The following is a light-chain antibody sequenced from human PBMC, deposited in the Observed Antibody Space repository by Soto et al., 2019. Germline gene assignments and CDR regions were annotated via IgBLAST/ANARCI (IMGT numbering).Light chain of an antibody. Sequence: DIQMTQSPSSLSASVGDRITITCQASKDINKYLNWYQQKLGKAPKLLIYDASNLQRGVPSRFSGSGSGTHFSLSISSLQPEEIATYYCQQSENGPLTFGGGNKVEIK. V-gene: IGKV1-33*01. CDR3: QQSENGPLT. CDR1: KDINKY. J-gene: IGKJ4*01. CDR2: DAS.